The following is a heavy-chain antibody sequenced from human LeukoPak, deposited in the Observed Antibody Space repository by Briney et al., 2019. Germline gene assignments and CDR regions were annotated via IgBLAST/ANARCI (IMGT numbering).Heavy chain of an antibody. J-gene: IGHJ4*02. CDR2: IDKDGIT. CDR1: GFTFSDYP. CDR3: ASLIPFYLDSSDYPGGY. Sequence: GGSLRLSCVASGFTFSDYPMNWVRQAPGKGLEWLSVIDKDGITNYADSVRGRFTISRDHSKNTVYLQLNSLRAEDTAVYYCASLIPFYLDSSDYPGGYWGQGTLVTVSS. V-gene: IGHV3-53*01. D-gene: IGHD3-22*01.